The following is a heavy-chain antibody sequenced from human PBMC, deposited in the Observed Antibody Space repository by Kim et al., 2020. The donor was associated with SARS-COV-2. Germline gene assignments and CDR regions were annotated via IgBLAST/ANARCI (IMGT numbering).Heavy chain of an antibody. CDR1: GFTFDDYT. Sequence: GGSLRLSCAASGFTFDDYTMHWVRQAPGKGLEWVSLISWDGTYTYYADSVKGRFTISRDNSKNSLYLQMNSLLTEDTALYYCAKDVSHAGYYYGMDVWG. J-gene: IGHJ6*02. V-gene: IGHV3-43*01. CDR2: ISWDGTYT. CDR3: AKDVSHAGYYYGMDV.